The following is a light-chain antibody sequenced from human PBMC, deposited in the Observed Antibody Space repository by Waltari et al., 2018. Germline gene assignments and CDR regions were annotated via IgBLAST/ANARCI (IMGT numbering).Light chain of an antibody. CDR3: QQYNTHL. V-gene: IGKV1-5*01. Sequence: DIQMTQSPSTLSASVGDRVTITCRASQSIGTWLAWYQQKPGKAPKILIYHASSLESGVSSRFSGSGSGTEFTLTITSLQPDDFATYYCQQYNTHLFGQGTKVELK. CDR1: QSIGTW. J-gene: IGKJ1*01. CDR2: HAS.